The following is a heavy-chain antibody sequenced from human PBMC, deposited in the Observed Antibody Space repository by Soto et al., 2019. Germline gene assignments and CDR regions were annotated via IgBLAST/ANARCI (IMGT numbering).Heavy chain of an antibody. CDR2: ISSSSSTV. D-gene: IGHD6-19*01. J-gene: IGHJ3*02. CDR3: ARDPRIWPVRPAASDI. Sequence: PGGSLRLSCAASGFTFSSYSMNWVRQAPGKGLEWVSYISSSSSTVYYADSVKGRFTISRDNAKNSLYLQMNSLRAEDTAVYYCARDPRIWPVRPAASDIWGQGTMVTLSS. CDR1: GFTFSSYS. V-gene: IGHV3-48*01.